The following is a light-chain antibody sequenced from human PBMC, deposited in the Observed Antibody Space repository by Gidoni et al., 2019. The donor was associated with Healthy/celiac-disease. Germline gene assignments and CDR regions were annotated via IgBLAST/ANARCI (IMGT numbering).Light chain of an antibody. Sequence: EIVLPQSPATPSSSPGESATLSCRASQSVSSYLAWYQQKPGQAPRLLIYDASNRATGIPARFSGSGSGTDFTLTISSLEPEDFAVYYCQQRSNWPTFGGGTKVEIK. CDR2: DAS. J-gene: IGKJ4*01. CDR3: QQRSNWPT. CDR1: QSVSSY. V-gene: IGKV3-11*01.